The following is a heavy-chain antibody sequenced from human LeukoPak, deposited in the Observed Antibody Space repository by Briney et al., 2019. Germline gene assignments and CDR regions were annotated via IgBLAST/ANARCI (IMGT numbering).Heavy chain of an antibody. D-gene: IGHD5-12*01. CDR3: ATAQINCGGNSCYDAFFDY. CDR2: ILPILGTV. J-gene: IGHJ4*02. Sequence: SVKVSCKASGDTFNRYAITWVRQAPGQGLEWMGGILPILGTVNYAQKFQGRVTITTEASTRTAYMELSSLSSDDTAVYYCATAQINCGGNSCYDAFFDYWGQGTRVTVSS. CDR1: GDTFNRYA. V-gene: IGHV1-69*05.